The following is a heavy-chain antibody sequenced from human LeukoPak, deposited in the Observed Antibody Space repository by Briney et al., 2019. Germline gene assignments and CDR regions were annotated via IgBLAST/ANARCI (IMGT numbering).Heavy chain of an antibody. J-gene: IGHJ6*03. CDR2: ITSSSTYT. CDR1: GFSFSSYN. CDR3: ARDPYSGTYGDTYYYYMDV. Sequence: GGSLRLSCAASGFSFSSYNMNWVRQTPGKGLEWVSSITSSSTYTFYADSVKGRFTISRDNARNSLYLQMNSLRAEDTAVYYCARDPYSGTYGDTYYYYMDVWGKGTTVTISS. D-gene: IGHD1-26*01. V-gene: IGHV3-21*01.